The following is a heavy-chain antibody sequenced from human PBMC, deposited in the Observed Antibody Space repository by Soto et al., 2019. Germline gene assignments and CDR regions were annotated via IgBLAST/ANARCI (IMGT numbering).Heavy chain of an antibody. Sequence: QVQQVESGGGVVQPGRSLRLSCAASGFTFSSYGMHWVRQAPGKGLEWVAVISYDGSNKYYADSVKGRFTISRDNSKNTLYLQMNSLRAEDTAVYYCAKVNVGANHNVDYWGQGTLVTVSS. V-gene: IGHV3-30*18. CDR1: GFTFSSYG. CDR3: AKVNVGANHNVDY. D-gene: IGHD1-26*01. J-gene: IGHJ4*02. CDR2: ISYDGSNK.